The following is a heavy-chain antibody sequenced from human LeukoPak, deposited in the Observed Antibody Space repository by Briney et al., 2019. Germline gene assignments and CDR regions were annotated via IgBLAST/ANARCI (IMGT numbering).Heavy chain of an antibody. CDR2: IVSNGDST. Sequence: GGSLRLSCSASGFTFSRYGMHRVRQAPGKGLEYVSAIVSNGDSTYYADSVKGRFTISRDNAKNTLYLQMSSLRPDDTAVYYCVNPGWYYDSSGYSYYYGMDVWGQGTTVTVSS. CDR1: GFTFSRYG. V-gene: IGHV3-64D*09. CDR3: VNPGWYYDSSGYSYYYGMDV. J-gene: IGHJ6*02. D-gene: IGHD3-22*01.